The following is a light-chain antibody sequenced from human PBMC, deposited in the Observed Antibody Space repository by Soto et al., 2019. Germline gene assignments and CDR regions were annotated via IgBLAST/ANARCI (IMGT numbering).Light chain of an antibody. CDR3: QQYNNWPQT. J-gene: IGKJ1*01. CDR1: QSVSS. V-gene: IGKV3-15*01. Sequence: IVLAKSLGPPSFSPGEKATPPFRASQSVSSLAWYQQKPGQAPRLLIYDASTRATGIPARFSGSGSGTDFTLTISGLQSEDFAVYYCQQYNNWPQTFGQGTKVDI. CDR2: DAS.